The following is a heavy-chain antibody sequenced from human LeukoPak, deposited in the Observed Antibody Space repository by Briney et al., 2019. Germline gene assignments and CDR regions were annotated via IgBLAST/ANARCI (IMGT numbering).Heavy chain of an antibody. V-gene: IGHV3-48*01. CDR3: ARESYYDILTGSSLSDY. CDR1: GFTFSIYG. J-gene: IGHJ4*02. CDR2: ISSSSSTI. D-gene: IGHD3-9*01. Sequence: PGGSLRLSCAASGFTFSIYGMHWVRLAPGKGLEWVSYISSSSSTIYYADSVKGRFTISRDNAKNSLYLQMNSLRAEDTAVYYCARESYYDILTGSSLSDYWGQGTLVTVSS.